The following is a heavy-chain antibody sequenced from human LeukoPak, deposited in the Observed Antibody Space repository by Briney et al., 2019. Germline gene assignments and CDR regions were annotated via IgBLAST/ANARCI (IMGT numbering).Heavy chain of an antibody. CDR1: GGSFSGYY. J-gene: IGHJ4*02. V-gene: IGHV4-34*01. CDR2: INHSGGT. D-gene: IGHD3-9*01. Sequence: SETLSLTCAVYGGSFSGYYWSWIRQPPGKGLEWIGEINHSGGTNYNPSLKSRVTISVDTSKNQFSLKLSSVTAADTAVYYCARGSLRYFDWLFDYWGQGTLVTVSS. CDR3: ARGSLRYFDWLFDY.